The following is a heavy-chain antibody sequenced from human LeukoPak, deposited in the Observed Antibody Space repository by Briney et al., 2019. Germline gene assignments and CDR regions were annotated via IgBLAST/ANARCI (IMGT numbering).Heavy chain of an antibody. J-gene: IGHJ4*02. CDR3: TTGQKWLQLAFGY. Sequence: GGSLRLSCAASGFSFSTYSMSWVRQAPGKGLEWVGRIKTKTDGGTTDYVAPAKGRFTISRDDSGNTLFLQMNNVQTEDTAMYYCTTGQKWLQLAFGYWGQGTLVTVSS. D-gene: IGHD5-24*01. V-gene: IGHV3-15*01. CDR1: GFSFSTYS. CDR2: IKTKTDGGTT.